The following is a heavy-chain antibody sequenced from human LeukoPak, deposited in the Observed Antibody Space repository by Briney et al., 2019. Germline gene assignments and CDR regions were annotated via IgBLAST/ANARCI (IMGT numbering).Heavy chain of an antibody. V-gene: IGHV1-8*01. J-gene: IGHJ5*02. CDR2: MNPNSGNT. Sequence: ASVKVSCKASGYTFTSYDINRVRQATGQRLEWMGWMNPNSGNTGYAQKFQGRVTMTRNTSISTAYMELSSLRSEDTAVYYCARGRGVVVTADSNWFDPWGQGTLVTVSS. CDR1: GYTFTSYD. CDR3: ARGRGVVVTADSNWFDP. D-gene: IGHD2-21*02.